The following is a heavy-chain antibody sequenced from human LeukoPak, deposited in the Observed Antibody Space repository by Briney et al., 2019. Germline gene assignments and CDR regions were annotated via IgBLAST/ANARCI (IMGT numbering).Heavy chain of an antibody. D-gene: IGHD6-13*01. CDR3: ARDKGGYSSPGGDY. CDR1: GFTFSSYG. J-gene: IGHJ4*02. CDR2: ISYDGSNK. Sequence: PGGSLRLSCAASGFTFSSYGMHWVRQAPGKGLEWVAVISYDGSNKYYADSVKGRFTISRDNAKNSLYLQMNSLRAEDTAVYYCARDKGGYSSPGGDYWGQGTLVTVSS. V-gene: IGHV3-30*03.